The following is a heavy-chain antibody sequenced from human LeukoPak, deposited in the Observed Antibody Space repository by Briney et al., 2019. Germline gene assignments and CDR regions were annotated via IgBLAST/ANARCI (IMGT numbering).Heavy chain of an antibody. CDR3: TRGPILLWIHNGMDV. V-gene: IGHV3-49*04. CDR1: GFTFGDYA. J-gene: IGHJ6*02. D-gene: IGHD3-10*01. CDR2: IRSKAYGGTT. Sequence: GGSLRLSCTASGFTFGDYAMSWVRQAPGKGLEWVGFIRSKAYGGTTEYAASVKGRFTISRDDSRSIACLQMNSLTTEDTALYYCTRGPILLWIHNGMDVWGQGTTVTVSS.